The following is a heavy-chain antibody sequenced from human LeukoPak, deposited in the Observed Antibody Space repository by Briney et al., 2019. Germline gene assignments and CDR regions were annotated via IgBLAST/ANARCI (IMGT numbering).Heavy chain of an antibody. J-gene: IGHJ4*02. CDR2: IYYSGTT. V-gene: IGHV4-59*01. CDR3: ARGLRVGNTGYYFDY. D-gene: IGHD1-26*01. Sequence: KPSETLSLTCTVSGGSISSNFWSWIRQPPGKGLEWIGYIYYSGTTSYNASLKSRVTMSVDTSKNQFSLNLNSVTAADTAVYYCARGLRVGNTGYYFDYWGQGTLVTVSS. CDR1: GGSISSNF.